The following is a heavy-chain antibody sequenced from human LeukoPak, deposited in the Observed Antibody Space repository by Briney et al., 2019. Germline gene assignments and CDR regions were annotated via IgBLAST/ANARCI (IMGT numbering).Heavy chain of an antibody. Sequence: GGSLRLSCAASGFTFSSYEMNWVRQAPGKGLEWVSYISSSGSTIYYADSVKGRFTISRDNAKNSLYLQMNSLRAEDTAVYYCASEARTRCSGGSCYSDYWGQGTLVTVSS. CDR3: ASEARTRCSGGSCYSDY. J-gene: IGHJ4*02. V-gene: IGHV3-48*03. CDR2: ISSSGSTI. CDR1: GFTFSSYE. D-gene: IGHD2-15*01.